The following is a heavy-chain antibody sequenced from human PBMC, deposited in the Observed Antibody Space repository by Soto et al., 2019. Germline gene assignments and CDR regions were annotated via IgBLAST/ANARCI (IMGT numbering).Heavy chain of an antibody. CDR3: ARRDGFKIDY. CDR2: IYPGDSDI. CDR1: GYSFPNYW. V-gene: IGHV5-51*01. Sequence: PXESLNISCKVSGYSFPNYWIGWVRQMPGEGLEWMGIIYPGDSDIRYSPSFQGQVTISADKSMNTAYLQWRSPKASDTAMYYCARRDGFKIDYWGQGTMVTVSS. D-gene: IGHD5-12*01. J-gene: IGHJ4*02.